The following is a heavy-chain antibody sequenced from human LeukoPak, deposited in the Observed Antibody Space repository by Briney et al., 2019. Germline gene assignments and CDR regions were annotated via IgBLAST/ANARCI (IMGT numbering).Heavy chain of an antibody. V-gene: IGHV3-53*01. D-gene: IGHD3-10*01. CDR3: ARVSAWFGELPDS. Sequence: GGSLRLSCAASGFTVSSNYMGWVRQAPGKGLEWVSVIYSGGSTYYADSVKGRFTISRDNSKNTLYLQMNSLRAEDTAVYYCARVSAWFGELPDSWGQGTLVTVSS. CDR2: IYSGGST. CDR1: GFTVSSNY. J-gene: IGHJ4*02.